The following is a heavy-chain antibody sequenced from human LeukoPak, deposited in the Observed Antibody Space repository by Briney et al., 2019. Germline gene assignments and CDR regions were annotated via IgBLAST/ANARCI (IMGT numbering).Heavy chain of an antibody. CDR1: GGSFSGYY. V-gene: IGHV4-34*01. J-gene: IGHJ4*02. CDR3: ASTVSCGWSYFDY. CDR2: INHSGST. D-gene: IGHD6-19*01. Sequence: SETLSLTCAVYGGSFSGYYWSWIRQPPGKGLEWIGEINHSGSTNYNPSLKSRVTISVDTSKNQFSLKLSSVTAADTAVYYCASTVSCGWSYFDYWGQGTLVTVSS.